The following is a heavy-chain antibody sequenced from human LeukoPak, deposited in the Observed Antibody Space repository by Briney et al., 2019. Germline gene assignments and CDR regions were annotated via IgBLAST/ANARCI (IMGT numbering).Heavy chain of an antibody. J-gene: IGHJ6*02. CDR1: GGSISSSSYY. Sequence: SETLSLTCTVSGGSISSSSYYWGWIRQPPGKGLEWIGSIYYSGSTYYNPSLKSRVAISVDTSKNQFSLKLSSVTAADTAVYYYARQGISYYYYGMDVWGQGTTVTVSS. V-gene: IGHV4-39*01. CDR3: ARQGISYYYYGMDV. D-gene: IGHD3-10*01. CDR2: IYYSGST.